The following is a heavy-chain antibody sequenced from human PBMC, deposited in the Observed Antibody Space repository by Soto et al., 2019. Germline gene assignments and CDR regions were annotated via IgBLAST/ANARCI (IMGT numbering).Heavy chain of an antibody. CDR2: ISAYNGNT. D-gene: IGHD3-22*01. J-gene: IGHJ4*02. CDR1: GYTFTSYG. CDR3: ARGGNYYDSSGYCDY. V-gene: IGHV1-18*04. Sequence: ASVKVSCKASGYTFTSYGISWVRQAPGQGLEWMGWISAYNGNTNYAQKLQGRVTMTTDTSTSTAYMELRSLRSDDTAVYYRARGGNYYDSSGYCDYWGQGPLVTAPQ.